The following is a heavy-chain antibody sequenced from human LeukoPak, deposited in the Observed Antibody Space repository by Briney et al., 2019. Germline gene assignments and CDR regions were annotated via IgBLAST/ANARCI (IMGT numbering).Heavy chain of an antibody. CDR3: ARDKYYFNISGPQTQGRDNWFDP. CDR2: IYHSGST. V-gene: IGHV4-4*02. J-gene: IGHJ5*02. CDR1: GGSIRSSNW. Sequence: SETLSLTCAVSGGSIRSSNWWSWVRRPPGKGLEWIGEIYHSGSTNYNPSLKSRVTISVDKSKNQFSLRLSSVTAADTAVYFCARDKYYFNISGPQTQGRDNWFDPWGQGTLVTVSS. D-gene: IGHD3-22*01.